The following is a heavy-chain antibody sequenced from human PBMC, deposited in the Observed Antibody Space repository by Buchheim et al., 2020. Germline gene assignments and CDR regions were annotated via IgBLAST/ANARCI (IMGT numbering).Heavy chain of an antibody. CDR2: INTDGGTT. D-gene: IGHD5-12*01. V-gene: IGHV3-74*02. CDR1: GFPFSTYW. CDR3: ARFPGSGGYSDS. J-gene: IGHJ5*01. Sequence: EVQLVESGGGLVQPGGSLRLSCAASGFPFSTYWMSWVRQVPGKGLVWVSRINTDGGTTNYADSVKGRFTISRDNAKSTLYLQMNSLRAEDTAVYYCARFPGSGGYSDSWGQGTL.